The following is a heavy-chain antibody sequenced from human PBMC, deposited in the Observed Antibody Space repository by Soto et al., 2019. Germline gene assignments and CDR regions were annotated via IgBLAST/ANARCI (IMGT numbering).Heavy chain of an antibody. CDR1: GGSISSYY. J-gene: IGHJ5*02. CDR3: GRHEGTPGCSSTSCYDWFDP. D-gene: IGHD2-2*01. CDR2: IYYSGST. V-gene: IGHV4-59*08. Sequence: PSETLSLTCTVSGGSISSYYWSWIRQPPGKGLEWIGYIYYSGSTNYNPSLKSRVTISVDTSKNQFSLKLSSVTAADTAVYYCGRHEGTPGCSSTSCYDWFDPWGQGTLVTVSS.